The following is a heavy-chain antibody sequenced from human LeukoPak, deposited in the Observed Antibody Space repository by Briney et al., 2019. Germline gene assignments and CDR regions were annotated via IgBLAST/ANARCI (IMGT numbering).Heavy chain of an antibody. Sequence: SETLSLTCTVSGGSISSYYWSWIRQPPGKGLEWIGYIYYSGSTNYNPSLKSRVTISVDRSKNQFSLKLSSVTAADTAVYYCARANYYDSSGYYYRASAFDIWGQGTMVTVSS. CDR2: IYYSGST. CDR1: GGSISSYY. J-gene: IGHJ3*02. D-gene: IGHD3-22*01. CDR3: ARANYYDSSGYYYRASAFDI. V-gene: IGHV4-59*12.